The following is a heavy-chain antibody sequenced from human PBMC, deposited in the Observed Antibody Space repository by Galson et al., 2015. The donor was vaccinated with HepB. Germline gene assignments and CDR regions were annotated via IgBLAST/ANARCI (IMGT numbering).Heavy chain of an antibody. CDR3: ATTKYSSGFYYFDY. D-gene: IGHD6-19*01. CDR1: GFSFSRYG. J-gene: IGHJ4*02. Sequence: SLRLSCAASGFSFSRYGMYWVRQAPGKGLEWVAYIWSDGSNQFYGDSVKGRFTISRDNSNNTVSLQMSSLRLEDTAVYYCATTKYSSGFYYFDYWGQGTLVTVSS. V-gene: IGHV3-33*07. CDR2: IWSDGSNQ.